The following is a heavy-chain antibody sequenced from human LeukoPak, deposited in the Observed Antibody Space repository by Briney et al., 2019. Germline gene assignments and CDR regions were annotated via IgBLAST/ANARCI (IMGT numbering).Heavy chain of an antibody. CDR3: ARTKYSSGWYVVRSGDPFDY. D-gene: IGHD6-19*01. Sequence: SQTLSLTCPVSGDSISSCDYYWCWVRQPPGTGLECIRYIYYSGSTYYHPSLKSRVTISVDTSKNQFSLPPSSITAADTAVYYCARTKYSSGWYVVRSGDPFDYWGQGTLVTVPS. V-gene: IGHV4-30-4*08. CDR2: IYYSGST. CDR1: GDSISSCDYY. J-gene: IGHJ4*02.